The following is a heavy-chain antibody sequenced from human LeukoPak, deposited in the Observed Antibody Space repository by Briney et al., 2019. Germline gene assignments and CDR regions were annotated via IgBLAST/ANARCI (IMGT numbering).Heavy chain of an antibody. CDR2: IRQDANVK. Sequence: GGSLSLSCAASGFTFSNYWMTWVRQAPGKGLQWVASIRQDANVKYYVDSVKGRFTTSRDNAENSLYLQMNSLRAEDTAVYYCARWADDSGIYYIASWGQGSLVIVSS. V-gene: IGHV3-7*01. CDR3: ARWADDSGIYYIAS. D-gene: IGHD3-10*01. J-gene: IGHJ4*02. CDR1: GFTFSNYW.